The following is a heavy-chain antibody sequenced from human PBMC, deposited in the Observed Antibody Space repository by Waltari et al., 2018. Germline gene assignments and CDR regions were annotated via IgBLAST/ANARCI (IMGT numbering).Heavy chain of an antibody. CDR1: GASMSSTDC. V-gene: IGHV4-4*02. Sequence: QLQLQESGPGLAKPSGTLSLTCAVAGASMSSTDCWGWVRQPPGKGLEWIGQVRGDGRSNYNPSFASRVITSLDTSNNQFSLKVTSATAADTAVYYCARDRGRGLYLDSWGPGILVTVSP. D-gene: IGHD2-15*01. J-gene: IGHJ4*02. CDR2: VRGDGRS. CDR3: ARDRGRGLYLDS.